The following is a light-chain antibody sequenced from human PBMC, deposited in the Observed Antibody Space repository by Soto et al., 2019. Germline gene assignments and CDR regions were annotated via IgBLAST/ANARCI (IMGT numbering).Light chain of an antibody. CDR2: AAS. CDR1: QSVSDN. CDR3: QQYNNWPPIT. V-gene: IGKV3-15*01. Sequence: EIVMTQSPATLSVSPGERATLSCRASQSVSDNLAWYHQKPGQAPRLLIYAASTRATGIPARFSGSGSGTEFTLTISSLQSEDFAVYYCQQYNNWPPITFGPGTKVDIK. J-gene: IGKJ3*01.